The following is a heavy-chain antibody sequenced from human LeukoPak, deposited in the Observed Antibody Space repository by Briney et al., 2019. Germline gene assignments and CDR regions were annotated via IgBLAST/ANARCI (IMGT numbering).Heavy chain of an antibody. CDR1: GGTFSSYA. V-gene: IGHV1-69*04. CDR2: IIPILGIA. J-gene: IGHJ5*02. D-gene: IGHD1-1*01. Sequence: ASVKVSCKASGGTFSSYAISWVRQAPGQGLEWMGRIIPILGIANYAQKFQGRVTITADKSTSTAYMELSSLRSEDTAVYYCARDLERRGAWFDPWGQGTLVTVSS. CDR3: ARDLERRGAWFDP.